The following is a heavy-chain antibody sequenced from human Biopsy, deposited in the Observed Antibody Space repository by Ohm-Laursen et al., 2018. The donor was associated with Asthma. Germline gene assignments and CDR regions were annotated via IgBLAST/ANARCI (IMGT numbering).Heavy chain of an antibody. CDR2: IMTVFGTT. CDR1: GGMFGNYA. CDR3: ARCQVGYSSGWSLLLKKIYYSGMDV. D-gene: IGHD6-19*01. V-gene: IGHV1-69*01. J-gene: IGHJ6*02. Sequence: SSVKVSCKASGGMFGNYAISWVRQAPGLGLEWLGGIMTVFGTTNYAQKFQGRVTITADESTSTAYVEVTSLRSEDTAIYYCARCQVGYSSGWSLLLKKIYYSGMDVWGQGTAVTVSS.